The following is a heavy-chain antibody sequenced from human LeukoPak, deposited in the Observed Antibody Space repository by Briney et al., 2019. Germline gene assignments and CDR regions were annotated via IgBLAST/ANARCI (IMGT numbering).Heavy chain of an antibody. J-gene: IGHJ4*02. CDR3: ATAAYNWNYYFDY. Sequence: GGSLRLSCAASGFTFSSYWMSWVRQAPGKGLEWVANIKQEGSEKHYVDSVKGRFTISRDNAKDSLYLQMNSLRAEDTAVYYRATAAYNWNYYFDYWGQGTLVSVSS. CDR2: IKQEGSEK. D-gene: IGHD1-7*01. V-gene: IGHV3-7*01. CDR1: GFTFSSYW.